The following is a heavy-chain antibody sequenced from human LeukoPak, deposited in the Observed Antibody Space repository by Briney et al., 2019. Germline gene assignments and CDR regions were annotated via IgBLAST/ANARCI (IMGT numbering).Heavy chain of an antibody. V-gene: IGHV3-33*06. CDR1: GFTFSSYG. Sequence: GGSLRLSCAVSGFTFSSYGMHWVRQAPGKGLEWVAVIWYDGSNKYYADSVKGRFTISRDNSKNTLYLQMNSLRAEDTAVYYCAKDRYCSSTSCYGTIDYWGQGTLVTVSS. J-gene: IGHJ4*02. CDR2: IWYDGSNK. D-gene: IGHD2-2*01. CDR3: AKDRYCSSTSCYGTIDY.